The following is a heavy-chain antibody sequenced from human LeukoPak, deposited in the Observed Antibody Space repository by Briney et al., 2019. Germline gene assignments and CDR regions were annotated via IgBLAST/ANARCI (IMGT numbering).Heavy chain of an antibody. Sequence: NPSETLSLTCTVSGGSISSSSYYWGWIRQPPGTGLEWIGSFYYGGNTYYNPSLESRVTISVDTSKNQFSPNLTSVTAADTAVYYCWIISSSWFYFDYWGQGTLVTVSS. CDR2: FYYGGNT. V-gene: IGHV4-39*07. CDR1: GGSISSSSYY. D-gene: IGHD6-13*01. CDR3: WIISSSWFYFDY. J-gene: IGHJ4*02.